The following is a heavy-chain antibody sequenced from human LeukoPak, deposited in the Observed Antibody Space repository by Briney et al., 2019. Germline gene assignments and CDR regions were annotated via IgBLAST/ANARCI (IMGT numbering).Heavy chain of an antibody. V-gene: IGHV4-34*01. D-gene: IGHD6-19*01. Sequence: LETLSLTCAVYGGSFSGYYWSWIRQPPGKGLEWIGEINHSGSTYYNPSLKSRVTISVDTSKNQFSLKLSSVTAADTAVYYCARLIGIAVAGNYFDYWGQGTLVTVSS. CDR1: GGSFSGYY. CDR3: ARLIGIAVAGNYFDY. J-gene: IGHJ4*02. CDR2: INHSGST.